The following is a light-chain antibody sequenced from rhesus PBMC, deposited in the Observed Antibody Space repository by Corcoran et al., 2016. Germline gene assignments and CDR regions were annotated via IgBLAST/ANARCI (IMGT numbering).Light chain of an antibody. Sequence: DIQMTQSPSSLSASVGDTVTITCRASQTVGNNLAWYHQKSGQAPNPPLQSAFSLQSGAPSGFSGSKSGTSFTLTISSLQAEDIGRFYCQQYYSYPPPFGGGTKVNLK. J-gene: IGKJ4*01. CDR3: QQYYSYPPP. CDR2: SAF. V-gene: IGKV1-46*01. CDR1: QTVGNN.